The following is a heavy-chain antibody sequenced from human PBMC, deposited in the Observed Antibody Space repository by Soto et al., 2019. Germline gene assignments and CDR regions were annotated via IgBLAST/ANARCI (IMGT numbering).Heavy chain of an antibody. CDR3: AKDMAEGYGSGGSCHHDAFDI. J-gene: IGHJ3*02. D-gene: IGHD2-15*01. Sequence: PGGSLRLSCAASGFTFDDYAMHWVRQAPGKGLEWVSGVSWNSGSIGYADSVKGRFTISRDNAKNSLYLQMNSLRAEDTALYYCAKDMAEGYGSGGSCHHDAFDIWGQGTMVTVSS. CDR2: VSWNSGSI. V-gene: IGHV3-9*01. CDR1: GFTFDDYA.